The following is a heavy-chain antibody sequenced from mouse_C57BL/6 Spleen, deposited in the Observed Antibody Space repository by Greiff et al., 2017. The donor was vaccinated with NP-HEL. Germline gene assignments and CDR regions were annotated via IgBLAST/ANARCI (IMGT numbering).Heavy chain of an antibody. J-gene: IGHJ3*01. CDR1: GFSLSTSGMG. D-gene: IGHD1-1*01. V-gene: IGHV8-12*01. Sequence: QVTLKVSGPGILQSSQTLSLTCSFSGFSLSTSGMGVSWIRQPSGKGLEWLAHIYWDDDKRYNPSLKSRLTISKDTSRNQVFLKITSVDTAATATYYCARTHYYYGSPAWFAYWGQGTLVTVSA. CDR3: ARTHYYYGSPAWFAY. CDR2: IYWDDDK.